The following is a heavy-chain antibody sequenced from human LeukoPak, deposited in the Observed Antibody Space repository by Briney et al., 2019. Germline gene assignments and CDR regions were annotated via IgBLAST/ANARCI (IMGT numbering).Heavy chain of an antibody. Sequence: PSETLSLTCTVSGGSINNYFWNWIRQPPGKGLEWFGYVHHGGSTNYNPSLKSRVTMSLHTSKNQFSLQLTSVTAADTAIYYCARLQPWPPYWYFDLWGRGTLVTVSS. CDR2: VHHGGST. CDR3: ARLQPWPPYWYFDL. J-gene: IGHJ2*01. D-gene: IGHD6-13*01. CDR1: GGSINNYF. V-gene: IGHV4-59*08.